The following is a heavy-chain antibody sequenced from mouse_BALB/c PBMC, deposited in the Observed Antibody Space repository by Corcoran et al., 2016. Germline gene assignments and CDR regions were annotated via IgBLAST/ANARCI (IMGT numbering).Heavy chain of an antibody. CDR2: INPYNDGT. J-gene: IGHJ1*01. CDR3: FNWNWYFDV. D-gene: IGHD4-1*01. Sequence: EVQLQQSGPELVKPGASVKMSCKASGYTFTSYVMHWVKQKPGQGLEWIGYINPYNDGTKYNEKFKGKATLTSDKSSSTAYLELSSLTSEDSAVYYCFNWNWYFDVWGAGTTVTVSS. CDR1: GYTFTSYV. V-gene: IGHV1S136*01.